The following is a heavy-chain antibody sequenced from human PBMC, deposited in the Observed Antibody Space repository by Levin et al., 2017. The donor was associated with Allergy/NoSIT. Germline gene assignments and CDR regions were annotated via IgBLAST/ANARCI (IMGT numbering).Heavy chain of an antibody. Sequence: HPGGSLRLSCAASGFIFSDYWMTWVRQAPGKGLEWVANIKEDETEKYYLGSVRGRFTISRDNTKNSLYLQMNSLRAEDTAVYFCARHFYEDYWGQGTLVTVSS. J-gene: IGHJ4*02. V-gene: IGHV3-7*01. CDR2: IKEDETEK. CDR1: GFIFSDYW. D-gene: IGHD2/OR15-2a*01. CDR3: ARHFYEDY.